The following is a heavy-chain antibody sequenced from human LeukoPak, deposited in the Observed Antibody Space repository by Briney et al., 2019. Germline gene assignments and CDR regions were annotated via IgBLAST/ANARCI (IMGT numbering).Heavy chain of an antibody. J-gene: IGHJ5*02. CDR3: AKSVGYYESSGYYADH. D-gene: IGHD3-22*01. CDR1: GFTFSSYA. Sequence: GGSLRLSCAASGFTFSSYAMTWVRQAPGKGLEWVSVISSTGGGTYYADPVKGRFTISRDNSNNTLYLQMNSLRAEDTAVYYCAKSVGYYESSGYYADHWGQGTLVTVSS. CDR2: ISSTGGGT. V-gene: IGHV3-23*01.